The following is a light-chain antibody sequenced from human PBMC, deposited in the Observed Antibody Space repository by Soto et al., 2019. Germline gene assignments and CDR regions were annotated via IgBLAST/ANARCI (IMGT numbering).Light chain of an antibody. Sequence: EIVMTQSPATLSVSPGERATLSCRASQSVSTNLAWYQQKPGQAPRLLIYAASVRATGIPARFSGSGSGTEFTLTISSLQSEDFATYYCQQSYSTPFTFGGGTKVEIK. CDR2: AAS. CDR3: QQSYSTPFT. J-gene: IGKJ4*01. CDR1: QSVSTN. V-gene: IGKV3-15*01.